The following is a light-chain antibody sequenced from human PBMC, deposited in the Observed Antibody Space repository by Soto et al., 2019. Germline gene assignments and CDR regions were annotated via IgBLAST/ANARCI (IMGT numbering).Light chain of an antibody. V-gene: IGKV3-20*01. Sequence: EIVLTQSPATLSLSPGETATLSCRASQSVSSYLAWYQQKPGQAPRLLIYDASSRATGIPDRFSGSGSGTGFTLTINRLEPEDFAVYYCQQYGVSPRTFGQGTKVDIK. CDR2: DAS. CDR3: QQYGVSPRT. CDR1: QSVSSY. J-gene: IGKJ1*01.